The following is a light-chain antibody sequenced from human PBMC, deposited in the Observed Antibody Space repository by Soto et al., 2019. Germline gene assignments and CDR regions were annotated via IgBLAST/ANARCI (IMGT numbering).Light chain of an antibody. J-gene: IGLJ2*01. Sequence: QSALTQPASVSGSPGQSITISCTGTSSDVGGYNYVSWYQHHPGKAPKLMIYDVSNWPSGVSNRFSGSKSGNTASLTISGLQAEDEADYYCSSYTDSSTLVVFGGGTQLTVL. CDR1: SSDVGGYNY. CDR3: SSYTDSSTLVV. CDR2: DVS. V-gene: IGLV2-14*03.